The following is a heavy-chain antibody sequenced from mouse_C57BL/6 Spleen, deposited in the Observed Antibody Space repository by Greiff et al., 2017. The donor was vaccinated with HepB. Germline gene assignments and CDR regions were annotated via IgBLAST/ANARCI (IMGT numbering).Heavy chain of an antibody. CDR3: AGELGY. J-gene: IGHJ3*01. Sequence: EVKLMESGPGLVKPSQSLSLTCSVTGYSITSGYYWNWIRQFPGNKLEWMGYISYDGSNNYNPSLKNRISITRDTSKNQFFLKLNSVTTEDTATYYCAGELGYWGQGTLVTVSA. CDR2: ISYDGSN. V-gene: IGHV3-6*01. CDR1: GYSITSGYY. D-gene: IGHD4-1*01.